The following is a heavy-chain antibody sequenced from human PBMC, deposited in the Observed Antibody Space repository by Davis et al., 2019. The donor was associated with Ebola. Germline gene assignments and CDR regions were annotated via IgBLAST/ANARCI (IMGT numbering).Heavy chain of an antibody. CDR3: ASGYGQWLLRG. J-gene: IGHJ4*02. D-gene: IGHD5-12*01. Sequence: PSETLSLTCTVSGGSISSYYWSWIRQPPGKGLEWIGCIFYSGRTNYNPSLKSRVTISVDTSKNQFSLELSSVTAADTAVYYCASGYGQWLLRGWGQGTLVTVSS. CDR1: GGSISSYY. V-gene: IGHV4-59*01. CDR2: IFYSGRT.